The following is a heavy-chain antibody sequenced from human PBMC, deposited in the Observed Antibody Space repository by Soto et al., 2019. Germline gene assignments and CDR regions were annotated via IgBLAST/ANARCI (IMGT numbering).Heavy chain of an antibody. V-gene: IGHV1-69*13. CDR1: GGTFSSYA. Sequence: SVKVSCKASGGTFSSYAISWVRQAPGQGLEWMGGIIPIFGTANYAQKFQGRVTITADESTSTAYMELSSLRSEDTAVYYCARSSGARGGPGGMDVWGQGTTVTVSS. D-gene: IGHD3-10*01. CDR3: ARSSGARGGPGGMDV. CDR2: IIPIFGTA. J-gene: IGHJ6*02.